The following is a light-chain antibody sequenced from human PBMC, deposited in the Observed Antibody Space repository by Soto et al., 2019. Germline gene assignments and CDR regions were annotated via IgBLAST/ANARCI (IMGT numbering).Light chain of an antibody. V-gene: IGKV3-20*01. Sequence: EIALTQSPGTLYLSPGEIATLSCGASHTIDSRYLAWYQHKPHQAPRLGIYGASSRATGIPDRFSGSGSGTDFTLTISRLEPEDLAVSYCHQYGTSPLAFGEGTRLEIK. CDR2: GAS. CDR3: HQYGTSPLA. J-gene: IGKJ5*01. CDR1: HTIDSRY.